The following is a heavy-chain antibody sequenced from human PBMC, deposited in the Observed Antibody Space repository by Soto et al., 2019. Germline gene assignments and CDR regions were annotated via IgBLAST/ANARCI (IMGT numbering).Heavy chain of an antibody. J-gene: IGHJ4*02. Sequence: GGSLRLSCAASGFTFSSYSMNWVRQAPGKGLEWVSSISSSSSYIYYADSVKGRFTISRDNAKDSLYLQMNSLRAEDTAVYYCARDAPTVTIDYWGQGTLVTVSS. CDR3: ARDAPTVTIDY. CDR2: ISSSSSYI. V-gene: IGHV3-21*01. CDR1: GFTFSSYS. D-gene: IGHD4-17*01.